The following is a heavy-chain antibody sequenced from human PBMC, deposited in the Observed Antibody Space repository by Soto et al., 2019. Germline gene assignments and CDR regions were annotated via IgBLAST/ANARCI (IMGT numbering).Heavy chain of an antibody. CDR1: GGSISSGDYY. V-gene: IGHV4-30-4*01. CDR2: IYYSGST. Sequence: SETLSLTCTVSGGSISSGDYYWSWIRQPPGKGLEWIGYIYYSGSTYYNPSLKSRVTVSVDTSKNQFSLKLSSVTAADTAVYYCVREQVVREVIISPFDYWGQGTLVTVSS. CDR3: VREQVVREVIISPFDY. D-gene: IGHD3-10*01. J-gene: IGHJ4*02.